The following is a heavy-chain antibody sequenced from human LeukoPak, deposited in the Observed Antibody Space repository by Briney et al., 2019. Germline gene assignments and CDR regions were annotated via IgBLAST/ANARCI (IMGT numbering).Heavy chain of an antibody. CDR2: IDQDGREK. Sequence: GGSLRLTCLASGFSFVSHWMTWVRQTPGKGLEWVANIDQDGREKYYVDSVKGRFTISRDNSKNTLYLQMNSLRAADTAVYYCARVQYDFWSGYYIGYYYYMDVWGKGTTVTVSS. D-gene: IGHD3-3*01. V-gene: IGHV3-7*03. CDR3: ARVQYDFWSGYYIGYYYYMDV. J-gene: IGHJ6*03. CDR1: GFSFVSHW.